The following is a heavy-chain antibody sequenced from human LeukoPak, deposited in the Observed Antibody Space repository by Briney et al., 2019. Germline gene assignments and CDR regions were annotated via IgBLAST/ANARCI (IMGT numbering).Heavy chain of an antibody. CDR3: ARDPYYYDSSAYHQAFGI. D-gene: IGHD3-22*01. V-gene: IGHV4-34*01. J-gene: IGHJ3*02. CDR1: GGSFSGYY. Sequence: SETLSLTCAVYGGSFSGYYWSWIRQPPGKGLEWIGEINHSGSTNYNPSLKSRVTISVDTSKNQFSLKLSSVTAADTAVYYCARDPYYYDSSAYHQAFGIWGQGTMVTVSS. CDR2: INHSGST.